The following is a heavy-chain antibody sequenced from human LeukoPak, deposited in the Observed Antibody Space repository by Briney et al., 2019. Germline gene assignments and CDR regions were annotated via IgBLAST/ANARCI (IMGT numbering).Heavy chain of an antibody. CDR2: INHSGST. D-gene: IGHD3-3*01. CDR1: GGSFSGYY. Sequence: SETLSLTCAVYGGSFSGYYWSWIRQPPGKGLEWIGEINHSGSTNYNPSLKSRVTISVDTSKNQFSLKLSSVTAADTAVHYCASKELRFLEWLLGFGPYYYYGMDVWGQGTTVTVSS. J-gene: IGHJ6*02. V-gene: IGHV4-34*01. CDR3: ASKELRFLEWLLGFGPYYYYGMDV.